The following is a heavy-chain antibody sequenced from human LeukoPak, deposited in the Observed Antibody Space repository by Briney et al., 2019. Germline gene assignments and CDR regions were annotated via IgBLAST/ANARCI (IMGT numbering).Heavy chain of an antibody. Sequence: SETLSLSCTVSGGSISNYYWSWIRQPAGKGLEWIGRMFSDGSTNYNPSVRSRVTMSIDTSKKQFSLKVTSVTAADTAVYYCARAIVGVTDAFDLWGQGTTVTVSS. V-gene: IGHV4-4*07. CDR3: ARAIVGVTDAFDL. CDR1: GGSISNYY. CDR2: MFSDGST. D-gene: IGHD1-26*01. J-gene: IGHJ3*01.